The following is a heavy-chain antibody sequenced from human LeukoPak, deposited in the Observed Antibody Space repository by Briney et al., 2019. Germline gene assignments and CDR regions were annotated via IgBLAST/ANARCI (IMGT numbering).Heavy chain of an antibody. J-gene: IGHJ6*02. CDR2: ISYDGSNK. CDR1: GFTFSSYG. V-gene: IGHV3-30*18. Sequence: GRSLRLSCAASGFTFSSYGMHWVRQAPGKGLEWVAVISYDGSNKYYADSVKGRFTISRDNSKNTLYLQMNSLRAEDTAVYYCAKNYRYNRNNSNYSYGMDVWGQGTTVTVSS. D-gene: IGHD1-20*01. CDR3: AKNYRYNRNNSNYSYGMDV.